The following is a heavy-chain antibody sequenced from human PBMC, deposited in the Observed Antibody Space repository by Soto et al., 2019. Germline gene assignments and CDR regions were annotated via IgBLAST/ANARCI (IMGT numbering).Heavy chain of an antibody. J-gene: IGHJ6*02. V-gene: IGHV4-34*01. Sequence: QVQLQHWGAGLLKPSETLSLTCAVYGGSFGGYYWSWIRQPPGKGLEWIGEVNHRGSTKYNPSLKSRVTVSVDTSKNQISLKMRSVTAADTAVYYCARGLDDKDYYYYYGMDVWSQGTTVTVSS. CDR2: VNHRGST. CDR3: ARGLDDKDYYYYYGMDV. D-gene: IGHD3-9*01. CDR1: GGSFGGYY.